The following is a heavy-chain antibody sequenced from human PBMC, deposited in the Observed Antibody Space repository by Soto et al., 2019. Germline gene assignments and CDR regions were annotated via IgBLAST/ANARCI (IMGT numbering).Heavy chain of an antibody. D-gene: IGHD6-19*01. Sequence: GGALRLSCTASGFTFGDYAMSWFRQAPGKGLEWVGFIRSKAYGGTTEYAASVKGRFTISRDDSRSIAYLQMNSLKIEDTAVYYCTRCRILEAVGLYGMDVWAQGTTVTVSS. CDR2: IRSKAYGGTT. CDR1: GFTFGDYA. V-gene: IGHV3-49*03. J-gene: IGHJ6*02. CDR3: TRCRILEAVGLYGMDV.